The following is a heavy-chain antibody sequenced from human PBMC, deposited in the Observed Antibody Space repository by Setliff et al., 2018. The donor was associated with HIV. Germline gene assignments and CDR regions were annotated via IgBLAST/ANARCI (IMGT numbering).Heavy chain of an antibody. CDR1: GYSLTNYY. CDR2: INPSGGST. D-gene: IGHD6-6*01. V-gene: IGHV1-46*01. Sequence: ASVKVSCKASGYSLTNYYMHWVRQAPGQGLEWMGIINPSGGSTSYAQKFQGRVTMTRDTSTSTVYMALSSLRSEDTAVYYCVIGSAARPFDYWGQGTLVTVSS. J-gene: IGHJ4*02. CDR3: VIGSAARPFDY.